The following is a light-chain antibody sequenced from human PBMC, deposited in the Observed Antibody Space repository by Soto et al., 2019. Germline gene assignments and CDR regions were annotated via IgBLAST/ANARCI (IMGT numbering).Light chain of an antibody. Sequence: DIVMTQSPDSLAVSLGERATINCKSSQSVLYSSNNKNYLAWYQQKPGQPPKLLIYLASTRESGVPDRFSGSGSGTDSTQTISSLQAKDVAVYYCKQYYSTPLTFGGGTKVDFK. CDR1: QSVLYSSNNKNY. V-gene: IGKV4-1*01. CDR3: KQYYSTPLT. J-gene: IGKJ4*01. CDR2: LAS.